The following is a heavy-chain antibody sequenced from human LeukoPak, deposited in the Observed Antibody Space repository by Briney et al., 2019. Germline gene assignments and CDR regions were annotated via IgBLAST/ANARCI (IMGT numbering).Heavy chain of an antibody. CDR3: ARRRPGFFAFDI. CDR1: GFTFSNYW. V-gene: IGHV3-74*01. J-gene: IGHJ3*02. Sequence: YPGGSLRLSCAASGFTFSNYWMHWVRQGPGEGLMWVSRISGDGGTTNYAGSVKGRFTISRDNDKNTLYLQMNSLRVEDTAVYYCARRRPGFFAFDIWGQGTTVTVSS. CDR2: ISGDGGTT.